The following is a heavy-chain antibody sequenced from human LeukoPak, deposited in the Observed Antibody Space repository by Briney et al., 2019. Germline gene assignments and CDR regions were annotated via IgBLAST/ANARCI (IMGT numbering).Heavy chain of an antibody. D-gene: IGHD2-8*01. Sequence: GGSLRLSCAASGFPFSSYGMHWVRQAPGKGLEWGAVIWYDGSNKYYADSVKGRFTISRDNSKNTLYLQMNSLRAEDTAVYYCARDRYIVLMVYEFDPWGQGTLVTVSS. CDR1: GFPFSSYG. CDR2: IWYDGSNK. J-gene: IGHJ5*02. V-gene: IGHV3-33*01. CDR3: ARDRYIVLMVYEFDP.